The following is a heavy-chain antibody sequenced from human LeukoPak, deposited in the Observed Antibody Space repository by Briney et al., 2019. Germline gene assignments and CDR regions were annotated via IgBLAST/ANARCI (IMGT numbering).Heavy chain of an antibody. V-gene: IGHV4-61*02. D-gene: IGHD7-27*01. CDR3: SRVSPNCGHPLGS. Sequence: SETLSLTCTVSGGSISGGIYSWSWIRQPAGKGLARIGRIYASGYTNYNPSLVGRVNISVDTSKNQFSLILASVTAVEMAVYYWSRVSPNCGHPLGSWGQGTLVNVSS. J-gene: IGHJ4*02. CDR2: IYASGYT. CDR1: GGSISGGIYS.